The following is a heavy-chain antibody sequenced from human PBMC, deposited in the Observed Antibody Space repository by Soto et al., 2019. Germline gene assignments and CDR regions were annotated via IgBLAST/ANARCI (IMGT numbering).Heavy chain of an antibody. CDR3: ARDKATPHYGMDV. CDR1: GFTFNDEA. Sequence: PGGSLRLSCAASGFTFNDEAMHWVRQAPGKGLEWVSGISWNSADIGYADSVKGRFTISRDNAKNSLYLQMNTLRAEDTALYYCARDKATPHYGMDVWGQGTTVTVSS. V-gene: IGHV3-9*01. J-gene: IGHJ6*02. CDR2: ISWNSADI.